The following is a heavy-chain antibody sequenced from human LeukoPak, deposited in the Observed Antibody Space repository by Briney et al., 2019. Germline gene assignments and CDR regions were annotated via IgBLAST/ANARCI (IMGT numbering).Heavy chain of an antibody. Sequence: GGSLRLSCAASGFTFSSYAMSWVRQAPGKGLDWVSAISGSGGSTYYADSVKGRFTISRDNSKNTLYLQMNSLRAEDTAVYYCAKYPGPIVATIKDYWGQGTLVTVSS. CDR2: ISGSGGST. CDR3: AKYPGPIVATIKDY. D-gene: IGHD5-12*01. CDR1: GFTFSSYA. J-gene: IGHJ4*02. V-gene: IGHV3-23*01.